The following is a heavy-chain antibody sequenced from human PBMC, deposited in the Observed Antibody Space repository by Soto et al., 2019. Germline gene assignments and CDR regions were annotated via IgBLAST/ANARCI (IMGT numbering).Heavy chain of an antibody. Sequence: GESLKISCKGSGYSFASHWVAWVRQMPEKGLEWTGTIYPGDSDTKYSSAFRGHVTISADTSVSTAYLQWRSLEATDSAIYYCARYSGSYWHYLDFWGQGTLVTVSS. J-gene: IGHJ4*02. D-gene: IGHD1-26*01. V-gene: IGHV5-51*01. CDR2: IYPGDSDT. CDR3: ARYSGSYWHYLDF. CDR1: GYSFASHW.